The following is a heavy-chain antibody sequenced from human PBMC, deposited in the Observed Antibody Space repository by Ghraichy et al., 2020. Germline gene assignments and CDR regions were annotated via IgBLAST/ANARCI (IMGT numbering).Heavy chain of an antibody. CDR1: GFTFSTYG. CDR3: ARDGGDYDSSGYYGPFDY. Sequence: GGSLRLSCAASGFTFSTYGMHWVRQAPGKGLEWVAVIWYDGSNKFYVDSVKGRFAISRDSSKNTLYLQMNSLRAEDTAVYYCARDGGDYDSSGYYGPFDYWGQGTLVAVSS. CDR2: IWYDGSNK. J-gene: IGHJ4*02. V-gene: IGHV3-33*01. D-gene: IGHD3-22*01.